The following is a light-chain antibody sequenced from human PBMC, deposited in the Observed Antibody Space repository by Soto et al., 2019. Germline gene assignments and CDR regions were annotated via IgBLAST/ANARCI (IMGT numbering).Light chain of an antibody. Sequence: QSALTQPPSASGSPGQSVTISCTGTSSDVGGYNYVSWYQQYPGKAPKLMIYEVTKRPSGVPDRFSGSKSGNTASLTVSGLQAEDEADYYCSSYVGFNNYVVFGGGTQLTVL. CDR2: EVT. J-gene: IGLJ2*01. V-gene: IGLV2-8*01. CDR1: SSDVGGYNY. CDR3: SSYVGFNNYVV.